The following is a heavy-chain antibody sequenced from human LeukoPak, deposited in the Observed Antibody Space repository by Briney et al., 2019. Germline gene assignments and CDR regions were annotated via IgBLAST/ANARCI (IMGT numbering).Heavy chain of an antibody. J-gene: IGHJ5*02. D-gene: IGHD3-22*01. V-gene: IGHV4-59*08. CDR2: IYYSGST. CDR3: GGGYYDSSGYLS. Sequence: PSETLSLTCTVSGGSITGYYWSWIRQPPGKGLEWIGYIYYSGSTSYTPSLKSRVTISVDTSKNQFSLKLSSVTAADTAVYYCGGGYYDSSGYLSWGQGTLVTVSS. CDR1: GGSITGYY.